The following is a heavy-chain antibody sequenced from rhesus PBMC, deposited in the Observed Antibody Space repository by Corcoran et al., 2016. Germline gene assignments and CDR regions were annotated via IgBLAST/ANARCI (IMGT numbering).Heavy chain of an antibody. CDR3: ASKGYSYGWYFDL. J-gene: IGHJ2*01. CDR2: INPKTGGT. CDR1: GYTFTDYY. D-gene: IGHD5-12*01. V-gene: IGHV1-138*01. Sequence: QVQLVQSGAEVKKPGSSVKVSCKASGYTFTDYYMPWVRQAPGQGLEWVEEINPKTGGTNYAQKFQGRVTMPRDTSTSTAYMELSSLRSEDTAVYYCASKGYSYGWYFDLWGPGTPITISS.